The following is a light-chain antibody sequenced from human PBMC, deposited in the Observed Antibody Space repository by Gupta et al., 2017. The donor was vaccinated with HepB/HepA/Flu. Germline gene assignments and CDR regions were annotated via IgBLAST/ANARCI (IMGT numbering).Light chain of an antibody. Sequence: DIQMTQSPSTLSASVGDRVTITCRASQSISSWLAWYQQKPGKAPKLLIYKASRVESGVPSRFSGSGSGTEFTLTISSRQPDDFATYYCQHENNSPRTFGQGTKVEIK. CDR2: KAS. J-gene: IGKJ1*01. CDR1: QSISSW. V-gene: IGKV1-5*03. CDR3: QHENNSPRT.